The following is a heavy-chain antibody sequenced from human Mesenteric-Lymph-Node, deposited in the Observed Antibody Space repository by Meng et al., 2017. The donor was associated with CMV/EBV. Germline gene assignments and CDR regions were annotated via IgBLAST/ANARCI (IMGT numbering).Heavy chain of an antibody. J-gene: IGHJ4*02. Sequence: ASVKVSCKASGYTFTGYYIHWVRQAPGQGLEWMGWIDPNSGGTNYAQKFQGRVTMTRDTSTITFNLELSSLRYEDTAVYYCAREVGGEYYFDHWGQGTLVTVSS. CDR1: GYTFTGYY. CDR2: IDPNSGGT. CDR3: AREVGGEYYFDH. D-gene: IGHD3-16*01. V-gene: IGHV1-2*02.